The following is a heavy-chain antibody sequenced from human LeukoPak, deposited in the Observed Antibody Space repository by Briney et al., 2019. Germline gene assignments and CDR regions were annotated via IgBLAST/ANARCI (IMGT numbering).Heavy chain of an antibody. CDR2: IYYSGST. D-gene: IGHD3-22*01. Sequence: SETLSLTCIVSGGSIGSNYWSWIRQPPGKGLEWIGHIYYSGSTDYNPSLRSRVTISVDTSKNQFSLRLSSVTAADTAVYYCARDRSDGSGYYGYYFDYWGQGTLVSVSS. J-gene: IGHJ4*02. V-gene: IGHV4-59*01. CDR1: GGSIGSNY. CDR3: ARDRSDGSGYYGYYFDY.